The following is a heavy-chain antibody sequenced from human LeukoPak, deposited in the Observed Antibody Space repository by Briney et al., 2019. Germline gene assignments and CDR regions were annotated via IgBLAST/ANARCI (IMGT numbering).Heavy chain of an antibody. V-gene: IGHV4-59*11. D-gene: IGHD2/OR15-2a*01. CDR1: GGSISSHY. CDR2: IYYSGST. J-gene: IGHJ6*03. CDR3: ARTPRISGYYYYYMDV. Sequence: SETLSLTCTVSGGSISSHYWSWIRQPPGKGLEWIGYIYYSGSTNYNPSLKSRVTISVDTSKNQFSLKLSSVTAADTAVYYCARTPRISGYYYYYMDVWGKGTTVTVSS.